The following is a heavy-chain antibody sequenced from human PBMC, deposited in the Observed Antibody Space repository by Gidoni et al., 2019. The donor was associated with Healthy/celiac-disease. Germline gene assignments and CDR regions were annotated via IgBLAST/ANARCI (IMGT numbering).Heavy chain of an antibody. CDR1: GFTFISYA. Sequence: EVQLVESGGGLVQPGGSLRISIAVSGFTFISYAMSWVRQAPGKGLEWVSAISSSGGSTYYADSVKGRFTISRDNSKNTLYLQMNSLRAEDTAVYYCAKSPYDFWSGYYNSPNWFDPWGQGTLVTVSS. CDR3: AKSPYDFWSGYYNSPNWFDP. J-gene: IGHJ5*02. D-gene: IGHD3-3*01. V-gene: IGHV3-23*04. CDR2: ISSSGGST.